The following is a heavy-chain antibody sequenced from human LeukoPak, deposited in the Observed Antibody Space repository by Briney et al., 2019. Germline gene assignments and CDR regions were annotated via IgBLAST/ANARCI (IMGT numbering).Heavy chain of an antibody. CDR3: ASYYYDSSGFFGMDV. J-gene: IGHJ6*02. CDR1: GGSISSGGYY. D-gene: IGHD3-22*01. CDR2: IYYSGST. Sequence: SQTLSLTCTVSGGSISSGGYYWSWIRQHQGKGLEWIGYIYYSGSTYYNPSLKSRVTISVDTSKNQFSLKLSSVTAADTAVYYCASYYYDSSGFFGMDVWGQGTTVTVSS. V-gene: IGHV4-31*03.